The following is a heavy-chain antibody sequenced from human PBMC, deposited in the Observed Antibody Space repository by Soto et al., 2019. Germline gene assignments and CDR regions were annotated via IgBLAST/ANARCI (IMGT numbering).Heavy chain of an antibody. CDR3: ARLKLEPYYYYYMDV. D-gene: IGHD1-1*01. J-gene: IGHJ6*03. CDR1: GGSISSSSYY. V-gene: IGHV4-39*01. Sequence: SETLSLTCTVSGGSISSSSYYWGWIRQPPGKGLEWIGSIYYSGSTYYNPSLKSRVTISVDTSKNQFSLKLSSVTAADTAVYYCARLKLEPYYYYYMDVWGKGTTVTVSS. CDR2: IYYSGST.